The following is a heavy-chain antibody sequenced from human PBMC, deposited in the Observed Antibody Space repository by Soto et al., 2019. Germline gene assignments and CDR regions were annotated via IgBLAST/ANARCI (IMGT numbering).Heavy chain of an antibody. CDR2: FNYSWST. J-gene: IGHJ4*02. CDR1: GASITSGTYY. D-gene: IGHD3-10*01. Sequence: PSETLSLTCTVSGASITSGTYYWNWFRQHPGKGLEWIGYFNYSWSTSYSPSLKSRVTISVDKSKNQFSLKLSSVTAADTAVYYCARVYMVRGTIIRYFDYWGQGTLVTVSS. CDR3: ARVYMVRGTIIRYFDY. V-gene: IGHV4-31*03.